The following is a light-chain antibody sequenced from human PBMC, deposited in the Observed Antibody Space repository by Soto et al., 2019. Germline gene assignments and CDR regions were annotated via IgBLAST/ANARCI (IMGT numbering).Light chain of an antibody. Sequence: EIVFTQSPATLSFSPGERATLSCRASQSVSSYLAWYQQKPGQAPRLLIYDASNRATGIPARFSGSGSGTDFTLTISSLEPEDFAVYYCQQYAGSPRTFGQGTKVDIK. CDR2: DAS. CDR1: QSVSSY. V-gene: IGKV3-11*01. CDR3: QQYAGSPRT. J-gene: IGKJ2*01.